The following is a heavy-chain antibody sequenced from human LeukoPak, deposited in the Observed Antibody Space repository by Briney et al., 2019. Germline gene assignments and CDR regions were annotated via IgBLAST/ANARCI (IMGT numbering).Heavy chain of an antibody. CDR3: ARQRMTTVTKRVYYFDY. J-gene: IGHJ4*02. CDR1: GGSISSGGYS. V-gene: IGHV4-30-2*01. CDR2: IYHSGST. D-gene: IGHD4-17*01. Sequence: PSQTLSLTCAVSGGSISSGGYSWSWIRQPPGKGLEWIGYIYHSGSTYYNPSLKSRVTISVDRSKNQFSLKLSSVTAADPAVYYCARQRMTTVTKRVYYFDYWGQGTLVTVSS.